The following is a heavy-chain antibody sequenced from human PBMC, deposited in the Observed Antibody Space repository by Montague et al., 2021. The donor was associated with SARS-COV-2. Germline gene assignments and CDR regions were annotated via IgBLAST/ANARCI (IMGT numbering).Heavy chain of an antibody. CDR3: ARDRFDFGGGRQGTIDF. D-gene: IGHD4/OR15-4a*01. CDR1: GDSITNHY. Sequence: SETLSLTCSVSGDSITNHYWSWIRQPAGKGMEWIGRMHFTGNTNFSPFFSSRLTMSADTSKNQFSLKLTSVTAADTAMYFCARDRFDFGGGRQGTIDFWGQGTLVTVSS. J-gene: IGHJ4*02. CDR2: MHFTGNT. V-gene: IGHV4-4*07.